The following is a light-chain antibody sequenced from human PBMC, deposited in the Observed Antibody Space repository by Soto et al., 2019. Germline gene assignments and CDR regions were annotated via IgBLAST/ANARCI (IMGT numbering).Light chain of an antibody. V-gene: IGLV1-44*01. CDR3: AAWDGSLNGWV. CDR1: DSNIGDNS. Sequence: QSVLTQPPSASGTPGQRVTISCSGSDSNIGDNSVSWYQQLPGAAPKLLIYTNNQRPSRIPDRFSGSKAGTSASLAISGLQSGDEADYFCAAWDGSLNGWVFGGGTKLTVL. CDR2: TNN. J-gene: IGLJ3*02.